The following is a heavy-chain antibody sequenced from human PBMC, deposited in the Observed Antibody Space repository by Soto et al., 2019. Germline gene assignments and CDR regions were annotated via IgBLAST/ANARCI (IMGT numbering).Heavy chain of an antibody. J-gene: IGHJ3*01. CDR1: GFTFSSYG. Sequence: QVQLVESGGGVVQPGRSLRLSCAASGFTFSSYGMHWVRQAPGTGLEWVAVIWYDGSNKYYADSATVRFAISRDNSKNTLYLQMNSLRVEDTAVYYCARDGSWDRHAFALWGQGTMVTVSS. D-gene: IGHD1-26*01. V-gene: IGHV3-33*01. CDR3: ARDGSWDRHAFAL. CDR2: IWYDGSNK.